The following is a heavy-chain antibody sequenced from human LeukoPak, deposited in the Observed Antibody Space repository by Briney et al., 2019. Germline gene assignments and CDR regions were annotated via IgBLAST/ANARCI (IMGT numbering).Heavy chain of an antibody. Sequence: GGSLRLSCAASGFTFSSYGMSWVRQAPGKGLEWVSSISGSGGNTYYADSVKGRFTISRDNSKNTLFLHMNSLRAEDTAVYYCAKAFGGYHFDYWGQGTLVTVSS. CDR3: AKAFGGYHFDY. J-gene: IGHJ4*02. CDR2: ISGSGGNT. CDR1: GFTFSSYG. V-gene: IGHV3-23*01. D-gene: IGHD3-16*01.